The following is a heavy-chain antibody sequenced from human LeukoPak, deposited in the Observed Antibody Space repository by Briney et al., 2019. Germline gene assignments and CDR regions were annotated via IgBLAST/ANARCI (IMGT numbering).Heavy chain of an antibody. CDR2: ILQSGGDR. CDR1: GFTFNSYA. D-gene: IGHD2-21*01. Sequence: GGSLRLSCAASGFTFNSYAMTWVRQAPGKGLEGVSGILQSGGDRYYSDCVKGRFTVSRDNSKNTLYLQMNSLRVDDTAIYYCAKDTVRGDGYWEFDYWGQGTLVTVSS. CDR3: AKDTVRGDGYWEFDY. J-gene: IGHJ4*02. V-gene: IGHV3-23*01.